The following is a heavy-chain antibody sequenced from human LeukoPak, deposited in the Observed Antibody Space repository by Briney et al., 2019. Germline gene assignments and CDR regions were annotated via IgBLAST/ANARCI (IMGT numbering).Heavy chain of an antibody. CDR3: ARGREWELPDY. CDR2: IYYSGST. D-gene: IGHD1-26*01. CDR1: GGSISGYY. J-gene: IGHJ4*02. V-gene: IGHV4-59*01. Sequence: PSETLSLTCTVSGGSISGYYWSWIRQPPGKGLEWIGYIYYSGSTNYNPSLKSRVTISVDTSKNQFSLKLSSVTAADTAVYYCARGREWELPDYWGQGTLVTVSS.